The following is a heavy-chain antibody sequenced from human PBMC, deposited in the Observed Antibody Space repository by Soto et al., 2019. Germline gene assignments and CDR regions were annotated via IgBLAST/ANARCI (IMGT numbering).Heavy chain of an antibody. CDR2: INNDGSST. D-gene: IGHD3-3*01. CDR3: AREVLFFGVVNTIDF. J-gene: IGHJ4*02. CDR1: GFTLSSYW. Sequence: GGSLRLSCAASGFTLSSYWMHWVRQAPGKGLVWVSRINNDGSSTIYADSVKGRFTISRDNAKNTLYLQMNSLRAEDTAVYYCAREVLFFGVVNTIDFWGQGTLVTVSS. V-gene: IGHV3-74*01.